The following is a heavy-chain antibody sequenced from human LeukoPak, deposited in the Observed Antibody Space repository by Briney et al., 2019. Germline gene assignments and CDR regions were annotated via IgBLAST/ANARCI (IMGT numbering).Heavy chain of an antibody. CDR2: MNPNSGNT. D-gene: IGHD4-17*01. V-gene: IGHV1-8*01. J-gene: IGHJ3*02. Sequence: ASVKVSCKASGYTFTSYDINWVRQATGQGLEWMGWMNPNSGNTGYAQKFQGRVTMTRSTSISTAYMQLSSLRSEDTAVYYCAMASTVTTERGSVVRAFDIWGQGTMVTVSS. CDR1: GYTFTSYD. CDR3: AMASTVTTERGSVVRAFDI.